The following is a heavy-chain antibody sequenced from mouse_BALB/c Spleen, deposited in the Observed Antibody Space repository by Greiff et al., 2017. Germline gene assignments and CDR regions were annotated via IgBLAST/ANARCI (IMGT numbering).Heavy chain of an antibody. CDR3: ARQDYYGSSLGYFDY. D-gene: IGHD1-1*01. Sequence: DVKLVESGGGLVQPGGSRKLSCAASGFTFSSFGMHWVRQAPEKGLEWVAYISSGSSTIYYADTVKGRFTISRDNPKNTLFLQMTSLRSEDTAMYYCARQDYYGSSLGYFDYWGQGTTLTVSS. CDR2: ISSGSSTI. CDR1: GFTFSSFG. V-gene: IGHV5-17*02. J-gene: IGHJ2*01.